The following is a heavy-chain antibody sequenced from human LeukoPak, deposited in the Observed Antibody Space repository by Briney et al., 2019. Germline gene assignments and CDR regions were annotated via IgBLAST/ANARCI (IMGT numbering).Heavy chain of an antibody. Sequence: PGGSLRLSCAASGFTFSSYAMHWVRQAPGKGLEWVAVISYDGSNKYYADSVKGRFTISRDNSKNTLYLQMNSLRAEDTAVYYCARDAPYDFWSGSKYYFDYWGQGTLVTVSS. J-gene: IGHJ4*02. V-gene: IGHV3-30-3*01. CDR2: ISYDGSNK. D-gene: IGHD3-3*01. CDR1: GFTFSSYA. CDR3: ARDAPYDFWSGSKYYFDY.